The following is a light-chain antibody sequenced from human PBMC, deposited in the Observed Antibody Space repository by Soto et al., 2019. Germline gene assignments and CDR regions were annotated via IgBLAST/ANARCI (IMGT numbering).Light chain of an antibody. Sequence: QSVLTQPPSVSGAPGQRVTISCTGSSSNIGAGYDVPWYQQLPGTAPKLLIYGNSNRPSGVPDRFSGSKSGTSASLAITGLQAEDEADYYCQSYDSSLNGWVFGGGTKLTVL. CDR1: SSNIGAGYD. V-gene: IGLV1-40*01. CDR2: GNS. CDR3: QSYDSSLNGWV. J-gene: IGLJ3*02.